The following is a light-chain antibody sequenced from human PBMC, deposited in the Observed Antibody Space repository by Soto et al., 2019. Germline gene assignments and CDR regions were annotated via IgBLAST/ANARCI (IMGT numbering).Light chain of an antibody. CDR1: QTINSW. V-gene: IGKV1-5*01. CDR2: DAS. CDR3: QQYDSYSSGP. J-gene: IGKJ1*01. Sequence: DIQLNQPPSKQSAAGGERGTITCRASQTINSWLAWYQQKPGKAPKVLIFDASSLKTGVPSRFSGSGSGTEITLTISNLQPDDFATYYCQQYDSYSSGPFGQGTKVDIK.